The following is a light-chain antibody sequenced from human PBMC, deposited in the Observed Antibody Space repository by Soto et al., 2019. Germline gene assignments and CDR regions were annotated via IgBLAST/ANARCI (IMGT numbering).Light chain of an antibody. Sequence: DIQMTQSPSSLSASVGDRVTITCRASQGIRIDLGWFQQRPGKAPKRLIYGASSLQSGVPSRFSGSGYGTEFTLTISNLQPEDFATYYCLQHNSFPRTFGQGSKV. CDR3: LQHNSFPRT. J-gene: IGKJ1*01. V-gene: IGKV1-17*02. CDR1: QGIRID. CDR2: GAS.